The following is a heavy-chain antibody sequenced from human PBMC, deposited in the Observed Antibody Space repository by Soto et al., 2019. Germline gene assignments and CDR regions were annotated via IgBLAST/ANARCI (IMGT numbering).Heavy chain of an antibody. CDR2: IDPSDSYT. CDR1: GYSFTSYW. D-gene: IGHD6-6*01. Sequence: GESPKISCKGSGYSFTSYWISWVRQMPGKGLEWMGRIDPSDSYTNYSPSFQGHVTISADKSISTAYLQWSSLKASDTAMYYCARRSKRLIAARHYYYYYGMDVWGQGTTVTVSS. CDR3: ARRSKRLIAARHYYYYYGMDV. V-gene: IGHV5-10-1*01. J-gene: IGHJ6*02.